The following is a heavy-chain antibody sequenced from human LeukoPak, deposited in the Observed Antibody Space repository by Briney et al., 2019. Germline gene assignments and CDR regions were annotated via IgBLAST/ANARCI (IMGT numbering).Heavy chain of an antibody. D-gene: IGHD3-22*01. CDR2: ISSNSGTI. CDR1: GFTFSRYG. J-gene: IGHJ4*02. V-gene: IGHV3-48*01. CDR3: ARYDSSGYYYYFDY. Sequence: PGGSLRLSCAASGFTFSRYGMSWVRQGPGKGLEWVSYISSNSGTIDYADSVKGRFTISRDNAKNSLYLQMNSLRAEDTAVYYCARYDSSGYYYYFDYWGQGTLVTVSS.